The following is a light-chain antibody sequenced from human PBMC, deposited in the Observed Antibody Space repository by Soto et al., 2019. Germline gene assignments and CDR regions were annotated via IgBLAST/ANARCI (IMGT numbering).Light chain of an antibody. CDR1: QSVSSN. CDR3: HQYNNWPPCT. Sequence: EILMTQSPATLSVSPGERATISCRASQSVSSNLAWYQQKPGQAPRLLTYGAPTRATGIPARFSGSGSGTEFTLTISSLQSEDYAVYYCHQYNNWPPCTFGQGTKV. V-gene: IGKV3-15*01. J-gene: IGKJ1*01. CDR2: GAP.